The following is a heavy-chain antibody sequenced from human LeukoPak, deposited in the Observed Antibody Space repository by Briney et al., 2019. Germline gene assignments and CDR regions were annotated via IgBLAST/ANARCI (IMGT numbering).Heavy chain of an antibody. CDR3: ARRGSGYNTNFDY. D-gene: IGHD6-19*01. CDR1: GGSFSGYY. V-gene: IGHV4-34*01. J-gene: IGHJ4*02. CDR2: INHSGST. Sequence: SETLSLTCAVYGGSFSGYYWSWIRQPPGKGLEWIGEINHSGSTNYNPSLKSRVTISVDTSKNQFSLKLSSVTAADTAVYYCARRGSGYNTNFDYWGQGTLVTVSS.